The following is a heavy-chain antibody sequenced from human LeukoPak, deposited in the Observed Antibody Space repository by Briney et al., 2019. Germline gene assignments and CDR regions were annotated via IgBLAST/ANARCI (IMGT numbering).Heavy chain of an antibody. Sequence: SQTLSLTCTVSGGSISSGGYYWSWIRQHPGKGLEWIGYIYYSGSTYYNPSLKSRVTISVDTSKNQFSLKLSSVTAADTAVYYCARVASGVGYNWFDPWVQGTLVTVSS. CDR2: IYYSGST. CDR3: ARVASGVGYNWFDP. CDR1: GGSISSGGYY. D-gene: IGHD2-15*01. J-gene: IGHJ5*02. V-gene: IGHV4-31*02.